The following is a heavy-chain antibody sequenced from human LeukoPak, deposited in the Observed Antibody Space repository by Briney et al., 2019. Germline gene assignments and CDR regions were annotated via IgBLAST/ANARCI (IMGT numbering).Heavy chain of an antibody. Sequence: KPSETLSLTCAVYGGSFSGYYSSWIPQPPRKGPEWIGEINHSGSTNYNPSLKSRVTISVDTSKNQFSLKLSSVTAADTAVYYCASDLYTVVEYWGQGTLVTVSS. CDR3: ASDLYTVVEY. J-gene: IGHJ4*02. CDR2: INHSGST. CDR1: GGSFSGYY. V-gene: IGHV4-34*01. D-gene: IGHD4-23*01.